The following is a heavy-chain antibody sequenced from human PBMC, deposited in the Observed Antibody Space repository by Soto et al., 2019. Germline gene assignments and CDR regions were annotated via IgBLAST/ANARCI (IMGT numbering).Heavy chain of an antibody. V-gene: IGHV3-30*18. Sequence: GGSVSPSCAAPGFTFSSYGMHWFRQAPGTGLEWVAVISYDGSNKYYSDSVKGRFTISRDNSKSTLYLQIDSLRAEDTAVYYCAKVKGSRFYDGMDVWGQGTTVTVSS. J-gene: IGHJ6*02. D-gene: IGHD3-16*01. CDR2: ISYDGSNK. CDR3: AKVKGSRFYDGMDV. CDR1: GFTFSSYG.